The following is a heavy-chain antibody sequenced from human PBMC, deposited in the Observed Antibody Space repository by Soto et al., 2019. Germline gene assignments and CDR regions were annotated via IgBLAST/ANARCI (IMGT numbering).Heavy chain of an antibody. D-gene: IGHD3-9*01. CDR1: GFTFSSYG. CDR2: IWYDGSNK. J-gene: IGHJ4*02. Sequence: GGSLRLSCAASGFTFSSYGMHWVRQAPGKGLERVAVIWYDGSNKYYADSVKGRFTISRDNSKNTLYLQMNSLRAEDTAVYYCARSRLRYFDWLLYPTDYWGQGTLVTASS. V-gene: IGHV3-33*01. CDR3: ARSRLRYFDWLLYPTDY.